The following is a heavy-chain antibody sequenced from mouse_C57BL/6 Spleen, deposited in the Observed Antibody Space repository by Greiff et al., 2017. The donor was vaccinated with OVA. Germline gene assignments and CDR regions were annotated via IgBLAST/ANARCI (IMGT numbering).Heavy chain of an antibody. CDR1: GFTFSSYA. J-gene: IGHJ2*01. D-gene: IGHD2-1*01. CDR2: ISSGGDYI. Sequence: EVKLLESGEGLVKPGGSLKLSCAASGFTFSSYAMSWVRQTPEKRLEWVAYISSGGDYIYYADTVKGRFTISRDNARNTLYLQMSSLKSEDTAMYYCTRENGNYGGYFDYWGQGTTLTVSS. V-gene: IGHV5-9-1*02. CDR3: TRENGNYGGYFDY.